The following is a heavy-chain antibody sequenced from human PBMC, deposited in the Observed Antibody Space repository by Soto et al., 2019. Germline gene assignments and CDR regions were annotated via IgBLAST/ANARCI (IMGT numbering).Heavy chain of an antibody. CDR2: ISGSGGST. D-gene: IGHD3-22*01. CDR3: AKVQYYYDSTGYYYCFDY. Sequence: EVQLLESGGGLVQPGGSLRLSCAASGFTFSSYAMSWVRQAPGKGLEWVSAISGSGGSTYYADSVKGRFTISRDNSKDTLYLQMNSLRAEDTAVYYCAKVQYYYDSTGYYYCFDYWGQGTLVTVSS. V-gene: IGHV3-23*01. J-gene: IGHJ4*02. CDR1: GFTFSSYA.